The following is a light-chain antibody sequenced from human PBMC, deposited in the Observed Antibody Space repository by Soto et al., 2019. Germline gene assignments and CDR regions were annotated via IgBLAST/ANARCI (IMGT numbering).Light chain of an antibody. Sequence: QSVLTQPASVSGSPGQSITISCTGTSSDVGCYNYVSWYQQHPGKAPKLMIYDVSNRPSGVSNRFSGSKSGNTASLTISGLQAEDEADYYCSSYTGSSTLYVFGTGTKVTVL. CDR1: SSDVGCYNY. CDR3: SSYTGSSTLYV. V-gene: IGLV2-14*01. J-gene: IGLJ1*01. CDR2: DVS.